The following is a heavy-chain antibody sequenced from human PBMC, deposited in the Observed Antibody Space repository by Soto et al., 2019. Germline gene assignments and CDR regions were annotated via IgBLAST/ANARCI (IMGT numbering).Heavy chain of an antibody. CDR2: MSYDGSDT. V-gene: IGHV3-30*02. CDR1: GFIFSNNG. CDR3: TIVRVADSALDH. J-gene: IGHJ4*02. D-gene: IGHD3-10*02. Sequence: GGSLRLSCVVSGFIFSNNGMHWVRQTPGKGLEWVAFMSYDGSDTSYADSVKGRFTISRDNSKNTLFLHMSNLRAEDTAMYYCTIVRVADSALDHWGQGTLVTVSS.